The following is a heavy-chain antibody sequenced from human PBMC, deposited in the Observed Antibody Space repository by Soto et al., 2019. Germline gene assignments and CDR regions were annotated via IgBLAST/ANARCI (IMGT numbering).Heavy chain of an antibody. CDR2: IIPIFGTA. V-gene: IGHV1-69*13. CDR1: GATFSSYA. D-gene: IGHD3-10*01. CDR3: ARGYSRNDI. J-gene: IGHJ3*02. Sequence: SVKVSCTASGATFSSYAISWVRQAPGQGLEWMGGIIPIFGTANSAQKFQCRVTITADESTSTAYMELSSQRSEVTAGQDDARGYSRNDIWGKWSMVTVSS.